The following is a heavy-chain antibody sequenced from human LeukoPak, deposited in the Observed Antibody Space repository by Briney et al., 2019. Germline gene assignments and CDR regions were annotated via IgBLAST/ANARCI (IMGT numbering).Heavy chain of an antibody. V-gene: IGHV3-21*01. CDR1: GFTFSSYS. D-gene: IGHD3-10*01. CDR3: ARGVWFGELIGFFDY. Sequence: GGSLRLSCAASGFTFSSYSMNWVRQAPGKGLEWVSSISSSSSYIYYADSVKGRFTISRDNAKNSLYLQMNSLRAEDTAVYYCARGVWFGELIGFFDYWGQGTLVTVSS. CDR2: ISSSSSYI. J-gene: IGHJ4*02.